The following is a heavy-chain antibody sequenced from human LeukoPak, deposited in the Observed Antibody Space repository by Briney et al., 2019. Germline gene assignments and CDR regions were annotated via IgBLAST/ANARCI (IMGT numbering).Heavy chain of an antibody. CDR3: ARGRYYYDSSGYSGVDY. CDR2: ISYDGSNK. CDR1: GFTFSSYG. J-gene: IGHJ4*02. V-gene: IGHV3-30*03. D-gene: IGHD3-22*01. Sequence: PGRSLRLSCAASGFTFSSYGMHWVRQAPGKGLEWVAVISYDGSNKYYADSVKGRFTISRDNAKNSLYLQMNSLRAEDTAVYYCARGRYYYDSSGYSGVDYWGQGTLVTVSS.